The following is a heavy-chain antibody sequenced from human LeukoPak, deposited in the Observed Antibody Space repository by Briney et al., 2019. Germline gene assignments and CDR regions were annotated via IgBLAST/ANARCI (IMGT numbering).Heavy chain of an antibody. CDR3: ARHADYDFWSGYSAGNGDWFDP. D-gene: IGHD3-3*01. CDR1: GYSISSGYY. V-gene: IGHV4-38-2*01. Sequence: SETLSLTCAVSGYSISSGYYWVWIRQPPGKGLEWIGSIYHSGSTYYNPSLKSRVTISVDTSKNQFSLKLSSVTAADTAVYYCARHADYDFWSGYSAGNGDWFDPWGQGTLVTVSS. CDR2: IYHSGST. J-gene: IGHJ5*02.